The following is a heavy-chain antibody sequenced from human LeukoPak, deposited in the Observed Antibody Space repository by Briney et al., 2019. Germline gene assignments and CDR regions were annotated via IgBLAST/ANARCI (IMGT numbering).Heavy chain of an antibody. D-gene: IGHD1-14*01. V-gene: IGHV4-39*01. CDR3: ARHWRPATTLNWFDP. CDR2: IYYSGST. Sequence: SETLSLTCTVSGGSISSSSYYWGWLRQPPGKGLEWIATIYYSGSTYYNPSLKSRVTVSVDTSKNQFSLKLSSVTAADTAVYYCARHWRPATTLNWFDPWGQGTLVTVSS. J-gene: IGHJ5*02. CDR1: GGSISSSSYY.